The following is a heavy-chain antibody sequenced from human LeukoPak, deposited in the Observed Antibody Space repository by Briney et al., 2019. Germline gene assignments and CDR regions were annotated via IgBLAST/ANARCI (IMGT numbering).Heavy chain of an antibody. Sequence: RSLRLSCAASGFTFSSYGMHWVRQAPGKGLEWVAVIWYDGSNKYYADSVKGRFTISRDNSKNTLYLQMNSLRAEDTAVYYCAREHYDSSGYYYFDYWGQGTLVTVSS. J-gene: IGHJ4*02. V-gene: IGHV3-33*01. CDR2: IWYDGSNK. D-gene: IGHD3-22*01. CDR1: GFTFSSYG. CDR3: AREHYDSSGYYYFDY.